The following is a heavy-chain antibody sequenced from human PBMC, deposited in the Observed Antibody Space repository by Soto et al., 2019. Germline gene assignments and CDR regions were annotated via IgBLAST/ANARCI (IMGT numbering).Heavy chain of an antibody. CDR3: ARASYCIGTSCPHYYGMDV. CDR2: IFPIFGTP. D-gene: IGHD2-2*01. CDR1: GGTFRSYA. V-gene: IGHV1-69*12. J-gene: IGHJ6*02. Sequence: QVNLVQSGAEVKKPGSSVKVSCKASGGTFRSYAISWVRQAPGQGLEGMGGIFPIFGTPNYAQKCQGSVTRTADVSTSRTYMGVSSLRSEDTAVYYSARASYCIGTSCPHYYGMDVWGQGPTVTVSS.